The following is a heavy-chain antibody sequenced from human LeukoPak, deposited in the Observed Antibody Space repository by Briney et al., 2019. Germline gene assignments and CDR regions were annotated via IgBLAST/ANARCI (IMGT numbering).Heavy chain of an antibody. CDR2: IIGIGGGT. CDR3: AKSRSPGYSMGYDPDY. V-gene: IGHV3-23*01. J-gene: IGHJ4*02. Sequence: GGSLRLSCGASGFTFSTYGMNWVRQAPGKGLEWVSAIIGIGGGTFYTHSVKGRFTISRDNSKNTLFLQMNGLRAEDTATYYCAKSRSPGYSMGYDPDYWGQGTLVIVTT. CDR1: GFTFSTYG. D-gene: IGHD5-18*01.